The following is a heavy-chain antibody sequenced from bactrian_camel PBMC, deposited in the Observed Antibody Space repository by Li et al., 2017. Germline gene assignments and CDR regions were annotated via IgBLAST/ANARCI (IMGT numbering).Heavy chain of an antibody. CDR1: GSVYSDNC. CDR2: VYTGDGIT. Sequence: HVQLVESGGGSVQAGGSLTLSCTTSGSVYSDNCFGWFRQTPGSSREGVAVVYTGDGITDISNSVKGRFTISKDISKATVYLQMNSLKPDDTAMYYCARHRYAYGDDYCHLTETDFGFWGQGTQVTVS. CDR3: ARHRYAYGDDYCHLTETDFGF. D-gene: IGHD3*01. V-gene: IGHV3S54*01. J-gene: IGHJ6*01.